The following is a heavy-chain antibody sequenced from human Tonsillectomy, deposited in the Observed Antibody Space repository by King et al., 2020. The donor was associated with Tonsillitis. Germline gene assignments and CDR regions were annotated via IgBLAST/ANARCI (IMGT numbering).Heavy chain of an antibody. J-gene: IGHJ4*02. V-gene: IGHV4-39*07. D-gene: IGHD3-16*01. Sequence: QLQESGPGLVKPSETLSLTCTVSGGSISSSSYYWGWIRQPPGKGLEWIGSIYYSGSTYYNPSLKSRVTISVDTSKNQFSLKLSSVTAADTAVYYCAREVWAHEDLSFDYWGQGTLVTVSS. CDR1: GGSISSSSYY. CDR3: AREVWAHEDLSFDY. CDR2: IYYSGST.